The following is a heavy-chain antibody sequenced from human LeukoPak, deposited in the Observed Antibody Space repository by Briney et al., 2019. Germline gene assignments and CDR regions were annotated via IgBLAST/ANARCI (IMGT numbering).Heavy chain of an antibody. V-gene: IGHV3-7*01. CDR3: ARESYNWNYDY. Sequence: GGSLRLSCAAPGFTFSSYWMSWVRQAPGKGLEWVANIKQDGSEKYYVDSVKGRFTISRDNAKNSLYLQMNSLRAEDTAVYYCARESYNWNYDYWGQGTLVTVSS. D-gene: IGHD1-7*01. CDR2: IKQDGSEK. J-gene: IGHJ4*02. CDR1: GFTFSSYW.